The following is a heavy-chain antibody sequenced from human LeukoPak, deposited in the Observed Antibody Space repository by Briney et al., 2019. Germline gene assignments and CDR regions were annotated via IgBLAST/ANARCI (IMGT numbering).Heavy chain of an antibody. D-gene: IGHD6-13*01. J-gene: IGHJ4*02. CDR2: ITGSSDKT. Sequence: GGSLRLSCAASGFTLSSYVMSWVRQAPGKGLEWVSGITGSSDKTFYADSVKGRFTIFRDSSKNTMYLQINSLRGEDSAIYYCAKDLSSSWQIDYWGQGTLVTVSS. V-gene: IGHV3-23*01. CDR3: AKDLSSSWQIDY. CDR1: GFTLSSYV.